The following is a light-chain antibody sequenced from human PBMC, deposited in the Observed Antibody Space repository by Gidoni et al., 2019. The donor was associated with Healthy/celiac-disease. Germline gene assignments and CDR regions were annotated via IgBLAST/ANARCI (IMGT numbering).Light chain of an antibody. J-gene: IGLJ2*01. CDR2: QDS. CDR3: QAWDSRPGV. Sequence: YELTQPPSVSVSPGQTASITCSGDKLGEKYACWYQQTPGQSPVRVISQDSKRPSGLPERFSGSNSGHTATLTISGTQAMDEADYYCQAWDSRPGVFGGGTKLTVL. CDR1: KLGEKY. V-gene: IGLV3-1*01.